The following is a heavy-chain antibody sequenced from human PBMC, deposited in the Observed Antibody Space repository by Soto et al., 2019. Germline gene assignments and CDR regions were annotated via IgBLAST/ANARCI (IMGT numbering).Heavy chain of an antibody. CDR2: IIPIFGTA. Sequence: GASVKVSCKASGGTFSSYAISWVRQAPGQGLEWMGGIIPIFGTANYAQKFQGRVTITADESTSTAYVELSSLRSEDTAVYYCAREGYYDSSGYADYWGQGTLVTVSS. D-gene: IGHD3-22*01. CDR1: GGTFSSYA. CDR3: AREGYYDSSGYADY. J-gene: IGHJ4*02. V-gene: IGHV1-69*13.